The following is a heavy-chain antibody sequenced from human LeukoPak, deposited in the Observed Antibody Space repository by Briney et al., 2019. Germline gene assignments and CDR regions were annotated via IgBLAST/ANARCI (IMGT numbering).Heavy chain of an antibody. V-gene: IGHV3-7*01. CDR3: ARDPYSGSYSAYYYYYMDV. J-gene: IGHJ6*03. CDR1: GFTFSSYW. D-gene: IGHD1-26*01. CDR2: IKQDGSEK. Sequence: GGSLRLSCAASGFTFSSYWMSWVRQAPGKGREWVANIKQDGSEKYYVDSVKGRFTISRDNAKNSLYLQMNSLRAEDTAVYYCARDPYSGSYSAYYYYYMDVWGKGTTVTVSS.